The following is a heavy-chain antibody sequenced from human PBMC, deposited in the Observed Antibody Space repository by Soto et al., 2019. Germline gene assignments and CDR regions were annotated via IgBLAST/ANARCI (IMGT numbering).Heavy chain of an antibody. CDR2: INQDGSAK. J-gene: IGHJ4*02. V-gene: IGHV3-7*01. CDR3: FNVAVGY. CDR1: GFSFSSNW. Sequence: EVQLVESGGGLVQPGGSLRLSCTASGFSFSSNWMSWVRQAPGKGPEWVANINQDGSAKYCADSVKGRFTISRDNAKNSLYLQMDSLRVEDTALYYCFNVAVGYCGRGTLVTVSS.